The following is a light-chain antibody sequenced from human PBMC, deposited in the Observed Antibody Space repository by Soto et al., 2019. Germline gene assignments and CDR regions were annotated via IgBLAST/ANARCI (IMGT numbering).Light chain of an antibody. CDR3: CSYAGSYTFYV. J-gene: IGLJ1*01. CDR2: DVT. V-gene: IGLV2-11*01. Sequence: QSALTQPRSVCGSPGQSVTISCTGTSGDVGLYDYVSWYQHHPGKAPKLMIYDVTKRPSGVPDRFSGSKSGNTASLTISGLQAEDEADYYCCSYAGSYTFYVFGTGTKVTVL. CDR1: SGDVGLYDY.